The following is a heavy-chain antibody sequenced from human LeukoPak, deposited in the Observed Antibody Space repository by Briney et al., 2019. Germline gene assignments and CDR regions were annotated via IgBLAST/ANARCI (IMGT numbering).Heavy chain of an antibody. D-gene: IGHD3-3*01. CDR3: AKKGVAQHDFCSGYFGMDV. J-gene: IGHJ6*02. CDR2: ISGSGGST. Sequence: AGGSLRLSCAASGFTFSSYAMSWVRQAPGKGLEWVSAISGSGGSTYYADSVKGRFTISRDNSTNTLYLQMNSLRAEDTVVYYCAKKGVAQHDFCSGYFGMDVWGQGTTVTVSS. V-gene: IGHV3-23*01. CDR1: GFTFSSYA.